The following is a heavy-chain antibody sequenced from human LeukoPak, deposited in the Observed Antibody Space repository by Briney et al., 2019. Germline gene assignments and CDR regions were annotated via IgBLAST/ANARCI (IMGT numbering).Heavy chain of an antibody. CDR2: INHSGST. J-gene: IGHJ4*02. Sequence: SETLSLTCAVDGGSFSGYYWSWIRQPPGKGLEWIGEINHSGSTNYNPSLKSRVTISVDKSKNQFSLKLSSVTAADTAVYYCAREWEYSSSWYFDYWGQGTLVTVSP. D-gene: IGHD6-13*01. CDR3: AREWEYSSSWYFDY. V-gene: IGHV4-34*01. CDR1: GGSFSGYY.